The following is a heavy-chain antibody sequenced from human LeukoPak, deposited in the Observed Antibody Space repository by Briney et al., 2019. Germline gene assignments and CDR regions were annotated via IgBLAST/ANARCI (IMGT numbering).Heavy chain of an antibody. J-gene: IGHJ4*02. Sequence: PSETLSLTCTVSGYSISSGYYWGWIRQPPGKGLEWIGSMYHSGTTYYNTSLKSRVTISVDTSKNQFSLKLSSVTAAVTAVYYCARGRRRSGWPFDYWGQGTLVTVSS. V-gene: IGHV4-38-2*02. D-gene: IGHD6-19*01. CDR2: MYHSGTT. CDR3: ARGRRRSGWPFDY. CDR1: GYSISSGYY.